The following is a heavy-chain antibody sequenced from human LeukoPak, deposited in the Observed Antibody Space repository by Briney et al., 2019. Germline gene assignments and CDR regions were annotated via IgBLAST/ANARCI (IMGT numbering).Heavy chain of an antibody. Sequence: PGRSLRLSCAASGFTFDDYAMHWVRQAPGKGLEWVSGISWNSGSIGYVDSVKGRFTISRDNAKNSLYLQMNSLRAEDTALYYCVTMIVVAPGGAFDIWGQGTMVTVSS. CDR2: ISWNSGSI. J-gene: IGHJ3*02. V-gene: IGHV3-9*01. CDR1: GFTFDDYA. CDR3: VTMIVVAPGGAFDI. D-gene: IGHD3-22*01.